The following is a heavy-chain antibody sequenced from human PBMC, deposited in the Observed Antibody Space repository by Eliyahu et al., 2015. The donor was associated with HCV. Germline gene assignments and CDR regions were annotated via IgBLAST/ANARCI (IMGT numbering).Heavy chain of an antibody. V-gene: IGHV4-59*01. CDR2: IYXSGST. J-gene: IGHJ4*02. CDR3: ARAIAAENRPFDY. CDR1: GGSISSYY. D-gene: IGHD6-13*01. Sequence: QVQLQESGPGLVKPSETLSLTXTVSGGSISSYYWSWIRQPPGKGLEWIGYIYXSGSTNYNPSLKSRVTISVDTSKNQFSLKLSSVTAADTAVYYCARAIAAENRPFDYWGQGTLVTVSS.